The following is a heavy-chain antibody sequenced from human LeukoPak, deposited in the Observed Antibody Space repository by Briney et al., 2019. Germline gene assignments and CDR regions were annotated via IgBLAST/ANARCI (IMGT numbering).Heavy chain of an antibody. Sequence: GGSLRLSCAASGFTFTDYWMSWVRQAPGKGLEWVANIKRDGSEKYYVDSVKGRFTISRDNAKNSLYLQMNSLRAEDTAVYYCARVGSRYDFWSGSGDYMDVWGKGTTVTVSS. CDR1: GFTFTDYW. V-gene: IGHV3-7*01. J-gene: IGHJ6*03. CDR2: IKRDGSEK. CDR3: ARVGSRYDFWSGSGDYMDV. D-gene: IGHD3-3*01.